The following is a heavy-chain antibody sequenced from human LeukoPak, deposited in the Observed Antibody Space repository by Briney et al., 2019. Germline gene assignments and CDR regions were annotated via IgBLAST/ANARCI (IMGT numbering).Heavy chain of an antibody. J-gene: IGHJ4*02. CDR2: INPDGSSS. CDR3: ARSPVLRYFDWLLSFDY. D-gene: IGHD3-9*01. Sequence: GSLRLSCAASGFTFSDYWMHWVRQALGKGLEWVSRINPDGSSSNYADSVKGRFTMSRDNAKNTVYLQMDSLRAEDTAVYYCARSPVLRYFDWLLSFDYWGQGTLVTVSS. CDR1: GFTFSDYW. V-gene: IGHV3-74*01.